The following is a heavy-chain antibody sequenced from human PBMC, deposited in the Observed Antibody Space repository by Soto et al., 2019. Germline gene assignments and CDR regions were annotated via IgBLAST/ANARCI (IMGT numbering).Heavy chain of an antibody. V-gene: IGHV1-24*01. CDR2: FDPEDGET. CDR1: GYTLTEVS. CDR3: ATLGYYDILTGYWVTPGKYYFDY. J-gene: IGHJ4*02. Sequence: ASVKVSCKVSGYTLTEVSMHWVRQAPGKGLEWMGGFDPEDGETIYAQKFQGRVTMTEDTSTDTAYMELSSLRSEDTAVYYCATLGYYDILTGYWVTPGKYYFDYWGQRTLVTVSS. D-gene: IGHD3-9*01.